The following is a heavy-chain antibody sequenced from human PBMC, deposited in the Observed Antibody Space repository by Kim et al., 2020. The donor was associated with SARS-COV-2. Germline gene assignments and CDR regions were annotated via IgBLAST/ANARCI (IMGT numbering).Heavy chain of an antibody. D-gene: IGHD3-3*02. Sequence: GGSLRLSCAASGFTFSSYSMNWVRQAPGKGLEWVAYINSSSSTIYYADSVKGRFTISRDNAKNSLYLQMNSLRDEDTAVYYCARDLGSSAFLAYYYGMDVWGQGSTVTVS. CDR1: GFTFSSYS. J-gene: IGHJ6*02. CDR2: INSSSSTI. V-gene: IGHV3-48*02. CDR3: ARDLGSSAFLAYYYGMDV.